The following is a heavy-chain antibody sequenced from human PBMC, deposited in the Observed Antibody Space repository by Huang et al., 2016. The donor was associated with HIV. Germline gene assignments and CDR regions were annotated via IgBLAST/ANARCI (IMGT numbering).Heavy chain of an antibody. Sequence: QVQLQQWGAGLLKPSETLSLTCAVYGGSFSGYYWGWIRQPPGKGLEWIGEINHSGRTNYNPSLKSRVTISVDTSKNQFSLKLSSVTAADTAVYYCARGEVVRYSNYFGQYYFDYWGQGTLVTVSS. CDR2: INHSGRT. J-gene: IGHJ4*02. D-gene: IGHD6-13*01. V-gene: IGHV4-34*02. CDR3: ARGEVVRYSNYFGQYYFDY. CDR1: GGSFSGYY.